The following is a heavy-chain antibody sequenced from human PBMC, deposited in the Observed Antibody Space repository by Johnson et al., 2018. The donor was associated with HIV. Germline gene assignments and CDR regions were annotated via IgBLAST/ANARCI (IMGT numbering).Heavy chain of an antibody. J-gene: IGHJ3*02. D-gene: IGHD4-17*01. V-gene: IGHV3-11*04. CDR1: GFIFRDYY. Sequence: QVRLVETGGGLIQPGGSLRLSCAASGFIFRDYYMSWIRQAPGKGLEWVSYISSSGSSIYYADSVKGRLTISRDNAKSSLYLQMNGLRAEDTAVYYCARASTTVTTGDDAFDIWGQGTMVTVSS. CDR3: ARASTTVTTGDDAFDI. CDR2: ISSSGSSI.